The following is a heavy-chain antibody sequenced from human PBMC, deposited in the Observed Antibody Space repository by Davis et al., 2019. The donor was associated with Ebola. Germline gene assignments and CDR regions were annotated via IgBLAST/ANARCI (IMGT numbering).Heavy chain of an antibody. CDR3: ARQRTSTWHDY. J-gene: IGHJ4*02. CDR2: IDPDDSYS. CDR1: GNPFSSSW. D-gene: IGHD2-2*01. Sequence: GESLKISCKGSGNPFSSSWISWVRQMPGKGLEWMGKIDPDDSYSDYSPSFQGHVTISIDKSITTVYLQWNSLKASDTAIYYCARQRTSTWHDYWGQGTPVTVSS. V-gene: IGHV5-10-1*01.